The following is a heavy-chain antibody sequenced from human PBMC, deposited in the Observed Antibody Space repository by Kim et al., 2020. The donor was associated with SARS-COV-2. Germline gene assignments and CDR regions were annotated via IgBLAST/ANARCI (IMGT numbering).Heavy chain of an antibody. CDR3: ASAPNSGFYDYGDYEIDY. CDR2: ISSSSSTI. Sequence: GGSLRLSCAASGFTFSSYSMNWVRQAPGKGLEWVSYISSSSSTIYYADSVKGRFTISRDNAKNSLYLQMNSLRDEDTAVYYCASAPNSGFYDYGDYEIDYWGQGTLVTVSS. J-gene: IGHJ4*02. CDR1: GFTFSSYS. D-gene: IGHD4-17*01. V-gene: IGHV3-48*02.